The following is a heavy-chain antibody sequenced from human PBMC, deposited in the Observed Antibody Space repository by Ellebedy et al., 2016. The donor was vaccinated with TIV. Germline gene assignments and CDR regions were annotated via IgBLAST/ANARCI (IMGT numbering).Heavy chain of an antibody. V-gene: IGHV1-69*13. J-gene: IGHJ3*02. CDR1: GGTFSSYA. D-gene: IGHD3-22*01. Sequence: AASVKVSCKASGGTFSSYAISWARQAPGQGLEWMGGIIPIFGTANYAQKFQGRVTITADESTSTAYMELSSLRSEDTAVYYCARARITMIVQALAEFDIWGQGTMVTVSS. CDR2: IIPIFGTA. CDR3: ARARITMIVQALAEFDI.